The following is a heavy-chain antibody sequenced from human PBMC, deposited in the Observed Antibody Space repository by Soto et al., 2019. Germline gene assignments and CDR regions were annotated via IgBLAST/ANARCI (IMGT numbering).Heavy chain of an antibody. Sequence: AVKVSCKASGGTFSSYAISWVRQAPGQGLEWMGGIIPIFGTANYAQKFQGRVTITADESTSTAYMELSSLRSEDMAVYYCARVLLPRYCSGGSCYRNFDYWGQGTLVTVSS. D-gene: IGHD2-15*01. J-gene: IGHJ4*02. V-gene: IGHV1-69*13. CDR1: GGTFSSYA. CDR3: ARVLLPRYCSGGSCYRNFDY. CDR2: IIPIFGTA.